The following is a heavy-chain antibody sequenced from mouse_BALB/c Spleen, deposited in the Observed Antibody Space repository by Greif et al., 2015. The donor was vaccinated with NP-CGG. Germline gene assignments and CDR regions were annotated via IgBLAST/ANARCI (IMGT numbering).Heavy chain of an antibody. J-gene: IGHJ4*01. Sequence: VQLQEPGAELARPGASVKMSCKASGYTLTSYTMHWVEQRPGQGLEWIGYINPSSGYTNYNQKFKDKATLTADKSSSTAYMQLSSLTSEDSAVYYCARSRRYDGRSAMDYWGQGTSVTVSS. CDR1: GYTLTSYT. D-gene: IGHD2-14*01. CDR3: ARSRRYDGRSAMDY. CDR2: INPSSGYT. V-gene: IGHV1-4*01.